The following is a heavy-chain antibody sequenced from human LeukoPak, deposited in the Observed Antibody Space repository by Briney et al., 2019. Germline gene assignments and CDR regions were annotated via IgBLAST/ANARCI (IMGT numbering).Heavy chain of an antibody. CDR1: GFTFSGSA. CDR2: IDKKGKGYATAT. Sequence: GGPLRLSCAASGFTFSGSAIHWVRQSSGKGLEWVGQIDKKGKGYATATAYAASVKGRFTISRDDSINTAYLQMKSLKTEDTALYYCTRDSGTYNWFDPWGQGTLVTVSS. J-gene: IGHJ5*02. V-gene: IGHV3-73*01. D-gene: IGHD1-26*01. CDR3: TRDSGTYNWFDP.